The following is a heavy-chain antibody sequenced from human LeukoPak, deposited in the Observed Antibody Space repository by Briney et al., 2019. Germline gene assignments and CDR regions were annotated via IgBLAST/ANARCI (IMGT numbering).Heavy chain of an antibody. D-gene: IGHD1-26*01. V-gene: IGHV1-2*02. CDR3: ARVEPSGSYSTNPGLLDY. J-gene: IGHJ4*02. CDR2: INPNSGGT. CDR1: GYTFTGYY. Sequence: ASVKVSCKASGYTFTGYYMRWVRQAPGQGLEWMGWINPNSGGTNYAQKFQGRVTMTRDTSISTAYMELSRLRSDDTAVYYCARVEPSGSYSTNPGLLDYWGQGTLVTVSS.